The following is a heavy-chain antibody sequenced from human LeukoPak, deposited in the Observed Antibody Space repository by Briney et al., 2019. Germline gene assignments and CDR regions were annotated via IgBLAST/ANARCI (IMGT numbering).Heavy chain of an antibody. CDR3: ARSRGPNTFGGVHNY. Sequence: PGGSLRLSCSASGFTFSGYAMHWVRQAPGKGLEYVSAISPNGGSTYYADSVKGRFTISRDNSKNTLYLQMNSLRAEDTAVYYCARSRGPNTFGGVHNYWGQGTLVTISS. V-gene: IGHV3-64*04. J-gene: IGHJ4*02. CDR2: ISPNGGST. CDR1: GFTFSGYA. D-gene: IGHD3-16*01.